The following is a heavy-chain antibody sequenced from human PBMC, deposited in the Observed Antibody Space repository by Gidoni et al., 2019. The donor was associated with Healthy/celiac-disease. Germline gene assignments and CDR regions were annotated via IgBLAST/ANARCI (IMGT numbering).Heavy chain of an antibody. J-gene: IGHJ6*02. V-gene: IGHV4-61*02. D-gene: IGHD6-6*01. CDR1: GGSISSGRYY. CDR3: ARDRGSSGVYYYGMDV. Sequence: QVQLQESVPGLVQPSQTLSLPCTVSGGSISSGRYYWSCIRQPAGKGLEWIGRIYTSGSTNDNPSLKSRVTMSVDTSKNQFSLKLSSVTAADTAVYYCARDRGSSGVYYYGMDVWGQGTTVTVSS. CDR2: IYTSGST.